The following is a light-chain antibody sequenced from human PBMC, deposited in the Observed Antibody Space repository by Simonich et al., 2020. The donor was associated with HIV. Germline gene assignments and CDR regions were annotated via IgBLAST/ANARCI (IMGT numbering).Light chain of an antibody. V-gene: IGLV4-69*01. CDR2: LNSDGSH. Sequence: QLVLTQSPSASASLGASVKLTCTLSSGHNNYAIAWHQQQPEKGPRYLLKLNSDGSHSKGAGIPDRFSGSSSGAERYLTISSLQSEDEADYYCPTWGSGIHVFGGGTKLTVL. CDR3: PTWGSGIHV. J-gene: IGLJ3*02. CDR1: SGHNNYA.